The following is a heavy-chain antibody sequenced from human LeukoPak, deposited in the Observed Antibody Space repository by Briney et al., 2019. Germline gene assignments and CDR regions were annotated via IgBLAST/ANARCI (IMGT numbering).Heavy chain of an antibody. CDR3: AREIQWRERGYYYYYMDV. D-gene: IGHD5-12*01. J-gene: IGHJ6*03. CDR2: INPSGGST. V-gene: IGHV1-46*01. Sequence: GASVKVSCKASGYTFTSYYMHWVRQAPGQGLEWMGIINPSGGSTSYAQKFQGRVTMTRDMSTSTVYMELSSLRAEDTAVYYCAREIQWRERGYYYYYMDVWGKGTTVTISS. CDR1: GYTFTSYY.